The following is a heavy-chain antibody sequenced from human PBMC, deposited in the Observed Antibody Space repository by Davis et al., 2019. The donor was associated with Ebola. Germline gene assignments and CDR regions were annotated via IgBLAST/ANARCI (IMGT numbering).Heavy chain of an antibody. CDR1: GYRFTSYW. CDR2: VYPSDSDT. CDR3: VRRNSISYYNWFDP. V-gene: IGHV5-51*01. D-gene: IGHD6-13*01. J-gene: IGHJ5*02. Sequence: GESLKISCKGSGYRFTSYWIGWVRQMPGKGLEWMGFVYPSDSDTKYSPSFQGQVTISADKSVNTAYLQWSSLQASDTAMYYCVRRNSISYYNWFDPWGQGTLVTVSS.